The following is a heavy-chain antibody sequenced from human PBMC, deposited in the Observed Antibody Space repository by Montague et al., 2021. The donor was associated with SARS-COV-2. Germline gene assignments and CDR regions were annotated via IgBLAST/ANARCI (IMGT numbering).Heavy chain of an antibody. V-gene: IGHV4-39*02. CDR2: IYYSGTT. CDR3: ARGMIRGVTTPFDY. Sequence: SETLSLTCSVSSGSIISSGYYWGRIRQPPGKELEWIGNIYYSGTTXYXXXXQXRGTISVDTSKNHLSLMLSSVTAADTAVYFCARGMIRGVTTPFDYWGQGSQVTVSS. D-gene: IGHD3-10*01. J-gene: IGHJ4*02. CDR1: SGSIISSGYY.